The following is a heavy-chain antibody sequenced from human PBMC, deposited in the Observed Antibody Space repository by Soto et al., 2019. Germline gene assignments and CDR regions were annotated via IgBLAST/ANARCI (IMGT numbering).Heavy chain of an antibody. CDR1: GFSLSTSGMG. D-gene: IGHD2-8*02. CDR2: IFWDDDK. CDR3: SHIYTATGGHFAF. J-gene: IGHJ4*02. V-gene: IGHV2-5*02. Sequence: SGPPLVNPTQTLTLTCSFSGFSLSTSGMGVGWIRQPTEKALEWLALIFWDDDKRYNPSLKSMLTITQDTSENQVVLTLNNMDPVDAATYYCSHIYTATGGHFAFWGQGTLATVYS.